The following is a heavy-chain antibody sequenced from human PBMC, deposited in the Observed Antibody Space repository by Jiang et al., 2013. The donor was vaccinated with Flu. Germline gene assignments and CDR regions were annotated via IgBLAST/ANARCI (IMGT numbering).Heavy chain of an antibody. Sequence: VQLVESGPGLVKPSETLSLTCTVSGGSISSYYWSWIRQPPGKGLEWIGYIYYSGSTNYNPSLKSRVTISVDTSKNQFSLKLSSVTAADTAVYYCARQSGSYYSYGYYYYGMDVWGQGTTVTVSS. CDR1: GGSISSYY. D-gene: IGHD1-26*01. J-gene: IGHJ6*02. CDR3: ARQSGSYYSYGYYYYGMDV. CDR2: IYYSGST. V-gene: IGHV4-59*08.